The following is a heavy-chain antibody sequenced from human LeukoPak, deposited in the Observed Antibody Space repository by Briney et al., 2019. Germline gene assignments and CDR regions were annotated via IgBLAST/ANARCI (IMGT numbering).Heavy chain of an antibody. CDR1: GFTFSSYA. J-gene: IGHJ4*02. Sequence: GRSLRLSCAASGFTFSSYAMHWVRQAPGKGLEWVAVISYDGSNKYYADSVKGRFTISRDNSKNTLYLQMNSLRAEDTAVYYCAKDHYSSGSYWGQGTLVTVSS. CDR2: ISYDGSNK. D-gene: IGHD6-19*01. V-gene: IGHV3-30*04. CDR3: AKDHYSSGSY.